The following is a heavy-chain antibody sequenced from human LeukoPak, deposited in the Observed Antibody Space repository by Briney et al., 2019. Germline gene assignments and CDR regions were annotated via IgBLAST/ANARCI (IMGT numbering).Heavy chain of an antibody. CDR3: ARDGEVASSYGYYYYYMDV. V-gene: IGHV1-46*01. D-gene: IGHD5-18*01. CDR1: GYTFTTYY. J-gene: IGHJ6*03. Sequence: ASVKVSCKASGYTFTTYYMHWVRQAPGQGLGWMGIITPSGGSTSYAQKFQGRVTITRDTSTSTVYMELSSLRSEDTAVYYCARDGEVASSYGYYYYYMDVWGKGTTVTASS. CDR2: ITPSGGST.